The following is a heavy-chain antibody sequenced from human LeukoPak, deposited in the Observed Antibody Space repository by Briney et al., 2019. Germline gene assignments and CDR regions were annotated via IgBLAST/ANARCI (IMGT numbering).Heavy chain of an antibody. Sequence: SETLSLTCTVSGGSISSYYWSWIRQPPGKGLEWIGYIYYSGSTNYNPSLKSRVTISVDTSKNQFSLKLSSVTAAGTAVYYCARGRGRWLQFDAFDIWGQGTMVTVSS. D-gene: IGHD5-24*01. CDR2: IYYSGST. CDR3: ARGRGRWLQFDAFDI. V-gene: IGHV4-59*01. CDR1: GGSISSYY. J-gene: IGHJ3*02.